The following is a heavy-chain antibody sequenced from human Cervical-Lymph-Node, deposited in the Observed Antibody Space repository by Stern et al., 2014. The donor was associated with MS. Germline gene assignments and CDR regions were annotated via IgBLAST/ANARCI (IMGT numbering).Heavy chain of an antibody. Sequence: QVQLVQSGGGVVQPGRSLRLSCAASGFTFSNFGMHWVRQAPGKGLEWVAIISYDVNDKNYADSVKGRFTISRDNSKNTLYLQMNSLRAEDTAMYYCAKGRTVAGKGVGAFDIWGQGTMVTVSS. CDR3: AKGRTVAGKGVGAFDI. CDR1: GFTFSNFG. V-gene: IGHV3-30*18. J-gene: IGHJ3*02. CDR2: ISYDVNDK. D-gene: IGHD6-19*01.